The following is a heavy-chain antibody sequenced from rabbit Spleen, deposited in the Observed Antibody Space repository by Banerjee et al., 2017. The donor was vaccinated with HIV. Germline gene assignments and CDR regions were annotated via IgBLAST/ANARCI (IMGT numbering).Heavy chain of an antibody. CDR1: GFSLTSSDY. D-gene: IGHD1-1*01. CDR2: INAGSRGFT. J-gene: IGHJ6*01. CDR3: ARDTSSSFSSYGMDL. Sequence: QSLEESGGDLVKPGASLTLTCTASGFSLTSSDYMCWVRQAPGMGLEWIACINAGSRGFTYHASWAKDRFTISKTSPTTVTLQMTSLTAADTATYFCARDTSSSFSSYGMDLWGPGTLVTVS. V-gene: IGHV1S40*01.